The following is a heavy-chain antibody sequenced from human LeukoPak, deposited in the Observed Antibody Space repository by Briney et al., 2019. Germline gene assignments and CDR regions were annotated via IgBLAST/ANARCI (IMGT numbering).Heavy chain of an antibody. Sequence: GGSLRLPCAASGFTFSSYAMSWVRQAPGKGLEWVSAISGSGGSTYYADSVKGRFTISRDNSKNTLYLQMNSLRAEDTAVYYCAKDGYSYGPYTYFDYWGQGTLVTVSS. CDR2: ISGSGGST. CDR1: GFTFSSYA. D-gene: IGHD5-18*01. J-gene: IGHJ4*02. CDR3: AKDGYSYGPYTYFDY. V-gene: IGHV3-23*01.